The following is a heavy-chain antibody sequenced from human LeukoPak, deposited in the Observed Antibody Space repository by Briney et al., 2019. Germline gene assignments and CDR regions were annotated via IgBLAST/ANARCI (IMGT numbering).Heavy chain of an antibody. V-gene: IGHV1-2*02. CDR2: INPNSGGT. CDR1: VYTLTGYY. Sequence: ASVTVSCKASVYTLTGYYMHWVRQAPGQGREWMGWINPNSGGTKYAQKFQGRVTMTRDTSISTAYMELSRLRSDGTAVYYCARDWVAARPFYYYDYMDVWGKGTTVTVSS. CDR3: ARDWVAARPFYYYDYMDV. D-gene: IGHD6-6*01. J-gene: IGHJ6*03.